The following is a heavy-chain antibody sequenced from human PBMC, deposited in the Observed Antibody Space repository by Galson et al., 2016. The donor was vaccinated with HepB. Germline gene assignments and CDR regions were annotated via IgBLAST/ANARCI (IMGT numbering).Heavy chain of an antibody. Sequence: QSGAEVKKPGESLRISCKGSGYSFTSYWISWVRQMPGKGLEWMGRIDPSDSYTRYSPSFQGHVTISADKSIRTAYLQWNSLKASDTAMYYCARRVVYNWNLFDNWGQGTLVTVSS. J-gene: IGHJ4*02. V-gene: IGHV5-10-1*01. CDR1: GYSFTSYW. CDR3: ARRVVYNWNLFDN. D-gene: IGHD1-20*01. CDR2: IDPSDSYT.